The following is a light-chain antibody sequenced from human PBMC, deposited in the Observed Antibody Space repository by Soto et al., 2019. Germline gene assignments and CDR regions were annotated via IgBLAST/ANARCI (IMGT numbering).Light chain of an antibody. CDR1: QSLLHSNGYNY. J-gene: IGKJ5*01. V-gene: IGKV2-28*01. CDR3: MEALQSVT. Sequence: DIVMTQSPLSLPVTPGEPASISCRSSQSLLHSNGYNYLDWYLQKPGQSPQLLIYLASNRASGVTDRFSGSGSGIDFTLKISRVEAEDVGVYYCMEALQSVTFGQGTRLDIK. CDR2: LAS.